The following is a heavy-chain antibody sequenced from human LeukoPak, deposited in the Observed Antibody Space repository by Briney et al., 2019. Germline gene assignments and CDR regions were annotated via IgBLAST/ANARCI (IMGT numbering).Heavy chain of an antibody. J-gene: IGHJ5*02. Sequence: ASVKVSCKVSGYTLTELSMHWVRQASGKGLEWMGGFDPEDGETIYAQKFQGRVTMTEDTSTDTAYMELSSLRSEDTAVYYCATVPSYCGGDCYSPGSWFDPWGQGTLVTVSS. CDR2: FDPEDGET. CDR1: GYTLTELS. V-gene: IGHV1-24*01. CDR3: ATVPSYCGGDCYSPGSWFDP. D-gene: IGHD2-21*02.